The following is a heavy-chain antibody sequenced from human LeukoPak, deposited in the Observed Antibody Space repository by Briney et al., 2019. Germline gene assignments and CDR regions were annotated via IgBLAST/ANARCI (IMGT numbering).Heavy chain of an antibody. Sequence: GASVKVSRKASGYTFTGYYMHWVRQAPGQGLEWMGRINPNSGGTNYAQKFQGRVTMTRDTSISTAYMELSRLRSDDTAVYYCARAAAGTMGAFDIWGQGTMVTVSS. CDR3: ARAAAGTMGAFDI. CDR2: INPNSGGT. V-gene: IGHV1-2*06. CDR1: GYTFTGYY. J-gene: IGHJ3*02. D-gene: IGHD6-13*01.